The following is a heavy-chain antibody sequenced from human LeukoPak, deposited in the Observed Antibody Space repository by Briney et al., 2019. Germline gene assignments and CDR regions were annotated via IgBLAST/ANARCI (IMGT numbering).Heavy chain of an antibody. CDR1: GFTFSSYG. J-gene: IGHJ4*02. CDR2: ISYDGSNK. CDR3: AKDRGTTGTRGYFDY. V-gene: IGHV3-30*18. Sequence: PGRSLRLSCAASGFTFSSYGMHWVRQAPGKGLEWVAVISYDGSNKYYADSVKGRFTISRDNSKNTLYLQMNSLRAEDTAVYYCAKDRGTTGTRGYFDYWGQGTLVTVSS. D-gene: IGHD1-1*01.